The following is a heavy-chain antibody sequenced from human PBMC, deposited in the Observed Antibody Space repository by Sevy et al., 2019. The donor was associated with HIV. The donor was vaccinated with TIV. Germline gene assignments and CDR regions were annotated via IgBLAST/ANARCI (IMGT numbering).Heavy chain of an antibody. CDR2: LLYNVRTE. CDR3: ARDSARVSVPTAGFDS. J-gene: IGHJ5*01. CDR1: GFSVRSFS. D-gene: IGHD2-21*02. Sequence: GGSLRVSCSASGFSVRSFSMHWVRQAPGKGLEWVAALLYNVRTEEYADSVKGRFTISRDNSKNTLNLEMNSLRVEDAALYFCARDSARVSVPTAGFDSWCQGVLVPVSS. V-gene: IGHV3-33*03.